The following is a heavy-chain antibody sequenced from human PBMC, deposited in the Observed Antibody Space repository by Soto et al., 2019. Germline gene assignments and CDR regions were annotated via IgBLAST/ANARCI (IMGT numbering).Heavy chain of an antibody. J-gene: IGHJ4*02. Sequence: GASVKVSCKASGYTFSNYGVTWVRQAPGQGLEWMGWISAYNGNTNIAQKFRGRITMTTDTSTSTAYMELRSLRSDDTAVYYCARSHGHYAGYWGQGTQVTVSS. CDR1: GYTFSNYG. CDR3: ARSHGHYAGY. V-gene: IGHV1-18*01. CDR2: ISAYNGNT. D-gene: IGHD4-17*01.